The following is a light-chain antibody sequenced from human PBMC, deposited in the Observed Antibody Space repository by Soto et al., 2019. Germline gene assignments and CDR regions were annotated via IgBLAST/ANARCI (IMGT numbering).Light chain of an antibody. J-gene: IGKJ4*01. CDR2: DAS. Sequence: AIQLTQSPSSLSASEGDRVTITCRASQGISSALAWYQQKPGGVPNLLLYDASTLESGVPSRFSGSGSGTDLALSISSLQPEDIATYYCQQFNGNPSFGGGTKVEI. CDR1: QGISSA. CDR3: QQFNGNPS. V-gene: IGKV1-13*02.